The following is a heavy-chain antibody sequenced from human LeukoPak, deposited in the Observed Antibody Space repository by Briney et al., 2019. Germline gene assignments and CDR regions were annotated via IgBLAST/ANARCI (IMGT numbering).Heavy chain of an antibody. J-gene: IGHJ4*02. CDR2: IYYSGTT. CDR1: VGSVSGYF. V-gene: IGHV4-59*08. Sequence: PSETLSLTCTVSVGSVSGYFWSWIRQPPGHGLGWNGCIYYSGTTDYNPSLRSRVTLSVDTSKNQFSLKLTSVTATDTAVYFCARHVPTPYYGTSGPFDYWGQGTLVTASS. CDR3: ARHVPTPYYGTSGPFDY. D-gene: IGHD3-22*01.